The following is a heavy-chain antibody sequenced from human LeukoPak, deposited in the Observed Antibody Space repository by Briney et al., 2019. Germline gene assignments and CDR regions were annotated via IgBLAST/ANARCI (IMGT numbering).Heavy chain of an antibody. CDR2: ISGSGGST. CDR3: AKDREPNIYCDPGGYYFDY. Sequence: GGSLRLSCAASGFTFSSYAMSWVRQAPGKGLEWVSAISGSGGSTYYADSVQALFTFSTHNSKTTRYLQMNSLRAEDTAIYHCAKDREPNIYCDPGGYYFDYWGQGTLVTVSS. J-gene: IGHJ4*02. V-gene: IGHV3-23*01. D-gene: IGHD4-17*01. CDR1: GFTFSSYA.